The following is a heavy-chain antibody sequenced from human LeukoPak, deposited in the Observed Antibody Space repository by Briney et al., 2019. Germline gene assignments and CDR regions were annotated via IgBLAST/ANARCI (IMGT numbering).Heavy chain of an antibody. Sequence: PSETLSLTCTASGGSISSGSYYWSWIRQPAGKGLEWIGRIYTSGSTNYNPSLKSRVTISVDTSKDQFSLKLSSVTAADTAVYYCARCLGGRCDYFDYWGQGTLVTVSS. CDR3: ARCLGGRCDYFDY. V-gene: IGHV4-61*02. J-gene: IGHJ4*02. CDR1: GGSISSGSYY. CDR2: IYTSGST. D-gene: IGHD3-16*01.